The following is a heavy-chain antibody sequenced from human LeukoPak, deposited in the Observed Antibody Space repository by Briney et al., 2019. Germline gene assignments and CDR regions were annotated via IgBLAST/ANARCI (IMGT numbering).Heavy chain of an antibody. J-gene: IGHJ2*01. CDR2: IYYSGST. Sequence: PSQTLSLTCTVSGGSISSGGYYWSWIRQHPGKGLEWIVYIYYSGSTYYNPSLKSRVTISVDTSKNQFSLKLSSVTAADTAVYYCARMVYEEGYYDSSGYWYFDLWGRGTLVTVSS. CDR3: ARMVYEEGYYDSSGYWYFDL. V-gene: IGHV4-31*03. D-gene: IGHD3-22*01. CDR1: GGSISSGGYY.